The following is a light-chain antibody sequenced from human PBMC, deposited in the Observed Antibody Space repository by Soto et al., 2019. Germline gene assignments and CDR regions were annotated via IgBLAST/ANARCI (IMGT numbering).Light chain of an antibody. CDR3: SSYAGSKSYV. CDR1: SSDVGDYNY. Sequence: QSVLTQPPSASGSPGQSVTISCTGTSSDVGDYNYVSWYQQYPGIAPKLMIYEVSKRPSGVPDRFSGFKSGNTASLTVSGLQAEDEADYYCSSYAGSKSYVFGTGTKV. V-gene: IGLV2-8*01. J-gene: IGLJ1*01. CDR2: EVS.